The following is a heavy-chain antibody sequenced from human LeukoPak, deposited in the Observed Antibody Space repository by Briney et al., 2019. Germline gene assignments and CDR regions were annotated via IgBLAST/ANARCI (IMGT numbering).Heavy chain of an antibody. D-gene: IGHD1-26*01. J-gene: IGHJ5*02. CDR3: TRDSGTYNWLDP. CDR2: IDKKDKFHAT. Sequence: PGGSLRLSCAASGFTFSGCAIHWVRQSSGKGLEWVGHIDKKDKFHATAYGASVQGRFSISRDDSKNTAYLHMNSLKTEDMALYYCTRDSGTYNWLDPWGQGTLVTVSS. V-gene: IGHV3-73*01. CDR1: GFTFSGCA.